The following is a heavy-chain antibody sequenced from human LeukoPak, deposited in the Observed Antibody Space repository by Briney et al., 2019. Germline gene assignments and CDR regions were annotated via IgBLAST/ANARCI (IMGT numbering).Heavy chain of an antibody. CDR1: GYSISSGYY. V-gene: IGHV4-38-2*02. CDR3: ARAPLITFGGIIGPFDY. D-gene: IGHD3-16*02. J-gene: IGHJ4*02. Sequence: SETLSLTCTVSGYSISSGYYWGWIRQPPGKGLEWIGTMHHSGSTYYNPSLKSRVTISVDTSKNQFSLKLSSVTAADTAFYYCARAPLITFGGIIGPFDYWGQGTLVTVSS. CDR2: MHHSGST.